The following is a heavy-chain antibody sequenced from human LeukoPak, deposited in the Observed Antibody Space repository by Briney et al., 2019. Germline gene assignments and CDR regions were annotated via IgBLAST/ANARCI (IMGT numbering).Heavy chain of an antibody. V-gene: IGHV1-2*06. CDR2: INPKSCGT. D-gene: IGHD3-10*01. J-gene: IGHJ6*03. CDR1: GYTFTGYD. CDR3: ARGDNYGSGSYYYYYMDV. Sequence: ASVKVSCKASGYTFTGYDMRWVRQAPGQGLEWMGRINPKSCGTNYVQKLQGRVTMTRDASISTAYMELSRLRSGDTAVYYCARGDNYGSGSYYYYYMDVWGKGTTVTVSS.